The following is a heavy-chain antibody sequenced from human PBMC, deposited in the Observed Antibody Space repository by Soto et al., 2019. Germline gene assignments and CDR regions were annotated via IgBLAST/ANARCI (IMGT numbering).Heavy chain of an antibody. CDR2: IYYSGST. J-gene: IGHJ5*02. CDR1: GGSISSYY. Sequence: SETLSLTCTVSGGSISSYYWSWIRQPPGKGLEWIGYIYYSGSTNYNPSLKSRVTISVDTSKNQFSLKLSSVTAADTAVHYCARRDGNWFDPWGQGTLVTVSS. V-gene: IGHV4-59*08. CDR3: ARRDGNWFDP.